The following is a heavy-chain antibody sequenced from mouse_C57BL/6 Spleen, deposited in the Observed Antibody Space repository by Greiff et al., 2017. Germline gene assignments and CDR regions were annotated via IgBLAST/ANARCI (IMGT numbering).Heavy chain of an antibody. CDR3: ARSLPPLYAMDD. CDR1: GYSITSGYD. Sequence: DVQLQESGPGMVKPSQSLSLTCTVTGYSITSGYDWHWIRHFPGNKLEWMGYISYSGSTNYNPSLKSRISITHDTSKNHFFLKLNALTTEDTATYYCARSLPPLYAMDDWGQGTSVTVSS. J-gene: IGHJ4*01. V-gene: IGHV3-1*01. CDR2: ISYSGST. D-gene: IGHD6-1*01.